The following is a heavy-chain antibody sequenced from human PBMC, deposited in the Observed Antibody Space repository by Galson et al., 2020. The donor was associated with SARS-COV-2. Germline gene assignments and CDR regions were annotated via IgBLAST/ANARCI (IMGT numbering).Heavy chain of an antibody. J-gene: IGHJ3*01. CDR1: GFTFSGSA. V-gene: IGHV3-30*04. CDR3: ARNGLDRSGPHDGFDF. D-gene: IGHD3-3*01. CDR2: ASFDGNES. Sequence: GGSLRLSCSASGFTFSGSAMHWVRQSPGKGLEWVAVASFDGNESHYTDSVQGRFTISRDNSANTVSLHMSSLREDDSAVYYCARNGLDRSGPHDGFDFWGQGTRVTVSS.